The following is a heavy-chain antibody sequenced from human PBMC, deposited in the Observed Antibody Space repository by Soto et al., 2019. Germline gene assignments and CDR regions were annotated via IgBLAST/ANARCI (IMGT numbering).Heavy chain of an antibody. D-gene: IGHD3-3*02. CDR2: VYYSGTT. V-gene: IGHV4-61*01. CDR3: VRYDRINMKPYSPEGFHI. Sequence: SETLSLTCSVSGGSVSNKTYYWSWIRQPPGKRLEWIGYVYYSGTTNYNPSLKSRVTISVDLSKNQFSLRLSSVTAADTGVYYCVRYDRINMKPYSPEGFHIWGQGTMVTVSS. CDR1: GGSVSNKTYY. J-gene: IGHJ3*02.